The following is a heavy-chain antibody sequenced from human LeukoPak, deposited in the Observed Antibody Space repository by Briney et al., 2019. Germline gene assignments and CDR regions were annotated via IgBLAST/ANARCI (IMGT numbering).Heavy chain of an antibody. CDR3: ARDNLAGATRGSVVY. V-gene: IGHV1-2*02. CDR1: GYTFTDYF. J-gene: IGHJ4*02. Sequence: ASVKVSCKASGYTFTDYFMHWVRQAPGQGLEWMGWINPNSGGTNYAQKFQGRVTMTRDTSISTGYMELSRLRPDDTAVYYCARDNLAGATRGSVVYWGQGTLVTVSS. D-gene: IGHD1-26*01. CDR2: INPNSGGT.